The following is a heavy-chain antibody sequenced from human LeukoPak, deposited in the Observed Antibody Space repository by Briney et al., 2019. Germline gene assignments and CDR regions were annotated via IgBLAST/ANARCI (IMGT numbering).Heavy chain of an antibody. V-gene: IGHV3-74*01. Sequence: TGGSLRLSCAASGFSFSSFWMHWVRQVPGKGLLWVSGINSDGRTTGYADSVKGRFTISRDNAKNTVDLQMNSLRAEDTAVYYCARAGYGAHMGWGQGTLVTVSS. J-gene: IGHJ4*02. CDR3: ARAGYGAHMG. D-gene: IGHD4-17*01. CDR2: INSDGRTT. CDR1: GFSFSSFW.